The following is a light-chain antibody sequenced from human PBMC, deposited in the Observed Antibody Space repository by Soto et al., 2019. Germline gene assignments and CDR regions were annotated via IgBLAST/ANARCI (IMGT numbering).Light chain of an antibody. Sequence: DIHLTQSPSFLSASVGDRVTLTCRASQSISNWLAWYQQKPGTAPKLLIYHASILETAVPSRFSGNGSGTEFTLTISSLQPGDFATYYCQQYNSYSFGQGTKVDIK. CDR1: QSISNW. CDR3: QQYNSYS. CDR2: HAS. J-gene: IGKJ1*01. V-gene: IGKV1-5*01.